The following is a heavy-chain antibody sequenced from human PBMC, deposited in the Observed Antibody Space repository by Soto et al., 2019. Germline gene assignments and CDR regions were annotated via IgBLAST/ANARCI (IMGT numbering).Heavy chain of an antibody. J-gene: IGHJ3*02. Sequence: SETLSLTCAVSGGSISSSNWWSWVRQPPGKGLEWIGEIYHSGSTNYNPSLKSRVTISVDKSKNQFSLKLSSVTAADMAVYYCARDRGSGLHDAFDIWGQGTMVTVSS. D-gene: IGHD3-16*01. CDR2: IYHSGST. V-gene: IGHV4-4*02. CDR1: GGSISSSNW. CDR3: ARDRGSGLHDAFDI.